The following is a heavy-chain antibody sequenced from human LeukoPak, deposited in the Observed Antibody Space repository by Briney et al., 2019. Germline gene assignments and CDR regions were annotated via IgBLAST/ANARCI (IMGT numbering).Heavy chain of an antibody. J-gene: IGHJ4*02. CDR1: GFTFDDYA. Sequence: GGSLRLSCAASGFTFDDYAMHWVRQAPGKGLEWVSGISWNSGSIGYADSVKGRFTISRDNAKNSLYLQMNSLRAEDTALYYCAKDLRDGYNINYFAYWGQGTLVTVSS. D-gene: IGHD5-24*01. CDR3: AKDLRDGYNINYFAY. V-gene: IGHV3-9*01. CDR2: ISWNSGSI.